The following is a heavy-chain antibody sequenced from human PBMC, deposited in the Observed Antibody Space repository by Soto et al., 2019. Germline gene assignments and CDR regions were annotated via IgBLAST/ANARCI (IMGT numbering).Heavy chain of an antibody. Sequence: GASVKVSCKASGYTFTSYDINWVRQATGQGLEWMGWMNPNSGNTGYAQKFQGRVTMTRNTSISTAYMELSSLRSEDTAVYYCARVEALRFLEWLSKGMDVWGQGTTVTVSS. D-gene: IGHD3-3*01. CDR1: GYTFTSYD. CDR2: MNPNSGNT. V-gene: IGHV1-8*01. CDR3: ARVEALRFLEWLSKGMDV. J-gene: IGHJ6*02.